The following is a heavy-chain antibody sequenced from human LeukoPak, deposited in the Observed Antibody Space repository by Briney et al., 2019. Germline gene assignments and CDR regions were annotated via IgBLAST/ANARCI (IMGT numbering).Heavy chain of an antibody. V-gene: IGHV1-69*04. CDR2: IVPMLGSA. CDR3: ARAGAYSESNAY. CDR1: GGSFSSYG. J-gene: IGHJ4*02. D-gene: IGHD1-26*01. Sequence: SVKVSCKASGGSFSSYGISWVRQAPGQGLEWMGRIVPMLGSATYSKKFQGRVTISADKATSTAYMELRSLTSEDTAVYYCARAGAYSESNAYWGQGTLVTVSS.